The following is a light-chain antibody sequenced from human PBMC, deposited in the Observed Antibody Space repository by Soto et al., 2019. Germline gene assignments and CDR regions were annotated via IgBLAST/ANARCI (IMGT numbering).Light chain of an antibody. CDR2: LNSDGSH. CDR3: QTWGTGIPV. CDR1: SGHSSYG. V-gene: IGLV4-69*01. Sequence: QSVLTQSPSASASLGASVKLTCTLSSGHSSYGIAWHQQQPEKGPRYLMKLNSDGSHSKGDGIPDRFSGSSSGAERYLTISSLQSEDEADYYCQTWGTGIPVFGGGTKLTVL. J-gene: IGLJ7*01.